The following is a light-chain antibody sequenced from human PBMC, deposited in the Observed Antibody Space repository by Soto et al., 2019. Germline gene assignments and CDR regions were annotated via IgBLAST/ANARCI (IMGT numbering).Light chain of an antibody. CDR3: QQYYTTPRT. Sequence: DIVMTQSPDSLAVSLGEGATINCKSSQSVLYSSNNKNYLAWYQQEPGQPPKLLIYWASTRESGVPDRFSGSGSGTDFTLTISSLQAADVAVYYCQQYYTTPRTFGQGTKVEIK. CDR2: WAS. J-gene: IGKJ1*01. CDR1: QSVLYSSNNKNY. V-gene: IGKV4-1*01.